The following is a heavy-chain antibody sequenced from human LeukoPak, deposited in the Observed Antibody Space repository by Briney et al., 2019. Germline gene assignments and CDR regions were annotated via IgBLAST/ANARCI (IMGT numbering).Heavy chain of an antibody. CDR1: GFTVSSNY. J-gene: IGHJ6*03. CDR2: IYSGGST. D-gene: IGHD2-8*01. V-gene: IGHV3-53*01. Sequence: GGSLRLSCAASGFTVSSNYMSWVRQSPGKGLEWVSVIYSGGSTYYADSVKGRFTISRDNSKNTLYLQMNSLRAEDTAVYYCARVTSVYAIPYYYYMDVWGKGTTVTVSS. CDR3: ARVTSVYAIPYYYYMDV.